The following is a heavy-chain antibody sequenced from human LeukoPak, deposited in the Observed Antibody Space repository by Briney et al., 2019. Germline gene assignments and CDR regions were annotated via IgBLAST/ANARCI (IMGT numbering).Heavy chain of an antibody. J-gene: IGHJ5*02. Sequence: ASVKVSCKASGYTFTGYYMHWVRQAPGQGLEWMGWINPNGGGTNYAQKFQGRVTMTRDTSISTAYMELSRLRSDDTAVYYCAREATAKYCSSTSCYSRFDPWGQGTQVTVSS. V-gene: IGHV1-2*02. D-gene: IGHD2-2*01. CDR3: AREATAKYCSSTSCYSRFDP. CDR1: GYTFTGYY. CDR2: INPNGGGT.